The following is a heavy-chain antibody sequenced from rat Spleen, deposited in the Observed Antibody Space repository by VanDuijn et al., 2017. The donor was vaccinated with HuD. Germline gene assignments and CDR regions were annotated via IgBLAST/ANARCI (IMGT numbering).Heavy chain of an antibody. V-gene: IGHV2-13*01. D-gene: IGHD3-1*01. CDR1: GFSLSNHG. CDR3: TIHPRY. CDR2: IWGDGST. Sequence: QVQLKESGPGLVKPSLTLSLTCTVSGFSLSNHGVCWVHQPPGKGLEWMGVIWGDGSTKYNSAIKSRLSISRDTSKSQVFLKMNSLQTDDTGTYYCTIHPRYWGQGVMVTVSS. J-gene: IGHJ2*01.